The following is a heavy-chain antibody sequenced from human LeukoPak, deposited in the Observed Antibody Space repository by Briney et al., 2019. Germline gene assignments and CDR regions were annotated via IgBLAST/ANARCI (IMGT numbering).Heavy chain of an antibody. CDR1: GFTFNSSA. Sequence: ASVRVSCKASGFTFNSSAMQWVRQARRQRPEGIGWIAVGSGNTNYAQKFQERVTITSDMSTKTAHLELSGLRSEDTAVYYCAADLIAVTGSWYWGQGTLVTVSS. V-gene: IGHV1-58*02. CDR3: AADLIAVTGSWY. D-gene: IGHD6-19*01. J-gene: IGHJ4*02. CDR2: IAVGSGNT.